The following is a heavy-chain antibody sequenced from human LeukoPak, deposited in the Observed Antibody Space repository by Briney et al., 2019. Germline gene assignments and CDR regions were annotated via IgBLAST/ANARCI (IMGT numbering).Heavy chain of an antibody. D-gene: IGHD2-15*01. V-gene: IGHV1-69*04. CDR1: GGTFTSYA. CDR3: ARIDYYYGMDV. J-gene: IGHJ6*02. Sequence: SVKVSCKASGGTFTSYAISWVRQAPGQGHEWMGRIIPIFGIANYAQKFQGRVTITTDKSTSTAYMELSSLRSEDTAVYYCARIDYYYGMDVWGQGTTVTVSS. CDR2: IIPIFGIA.